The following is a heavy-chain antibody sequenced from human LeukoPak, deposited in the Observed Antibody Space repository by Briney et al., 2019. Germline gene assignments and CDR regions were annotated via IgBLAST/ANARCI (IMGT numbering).Heavy chain of an antibody. D-gene: IGHD6-13*01. Sequence: GGSLRLSCAASGFTLSSYSMNWVRQAPGKGLVGVSSISCSSNNIYYADSVKGRFTISRDNAKNSLYLQMNSLRAEDTAVYYCARMAAAGTRAFDIWGQATMVTVSS. CDR1: GFTLSSYS. V-gene: IGHV3-21*01. CDR2: ISCSSNNI. J-gene: IGHJ3*02. CDR3: ARMAAAGTRAFDI.